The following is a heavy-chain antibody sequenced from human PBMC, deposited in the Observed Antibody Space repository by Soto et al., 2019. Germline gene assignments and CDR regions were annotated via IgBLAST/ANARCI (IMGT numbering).Heavy chain of an antibody. CDR2: IYHSGST. Sequence: PAETLSLTCAVSGGSISSCGYSWSWIRQPPGKGLEWIGYIYHSGSTYYNPSLKSRVTISVDRSKNQFSLKLSSVTAADTAVYYFATKIGESDPFDISGQGTMVT. CDR3: ATKIGESDPFDI. D-gene: IGHD3-10*01. V-gene: IGHV4-30-2*01. CDR1: GGSISSCGYS. J-gene: IGHJ3*02.